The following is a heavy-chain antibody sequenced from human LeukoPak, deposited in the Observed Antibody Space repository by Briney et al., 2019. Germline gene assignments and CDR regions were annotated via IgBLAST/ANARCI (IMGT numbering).Heavy chain of an antibody. Sequence: GGSLRLSCAASGFTFSSYAMSWVRQAPGKGLEWVSAISGSGGITYYADSVKGRFTISRDNSKNTLYLQMNSLRAEDTAVYYCAKIDDILGIDYYFDYWGQGTLVTVSS. CDR3: AKIDDILGIDYYFDY. V-gene: IGHV3-23*01. CDR1: GFTFSSYA. D-gene: IGHD3-9*01. J-gene: IGHJ4*02. CDR2: ISGSGGIT.